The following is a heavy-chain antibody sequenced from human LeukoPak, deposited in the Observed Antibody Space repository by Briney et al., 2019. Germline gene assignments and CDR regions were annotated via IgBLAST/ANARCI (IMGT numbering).Heavy chain of an antibody. CDR1: GGTFSSYT. CDR3: ARGRQQLVLYNWFDP. V-gene: IGHV1-69*02. J-gene: IGHJ5*02. CDR2: IIPILGIA. D-gene: IGHD6-13*01. Sequence: SVKVSCKASGGTFSSYTISWVRQAPGQGLEWMGRIIPILGIANYAQKFQGRVTITADKSTSTAYMELSSLRSEDTAVYYCARGRQQLVLYNWFDPWGQGTLVIVSS.